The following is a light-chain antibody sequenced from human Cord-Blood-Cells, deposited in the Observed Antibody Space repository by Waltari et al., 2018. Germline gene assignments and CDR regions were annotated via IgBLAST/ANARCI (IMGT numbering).Light chain of an antibody. Sequence: DIQMTQSPSTLSASVGDRVTITCRASQSISSWLAWYQQKPGKAPKLLIYDVSSLESGVPSRFSGSGSGTEFTLTISSLQPDDFATYYCQQYNSYLFTFGPGTKVDIK. V-gene: IGKV1-5*01. J-gene: IGKJ3*01. CDR3: QQYNSYLFT. CDR2: DVS. CDR1: QSISSW.